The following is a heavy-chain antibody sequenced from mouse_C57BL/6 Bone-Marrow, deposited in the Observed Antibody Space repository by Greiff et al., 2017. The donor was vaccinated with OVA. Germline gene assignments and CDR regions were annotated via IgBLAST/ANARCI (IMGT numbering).Heavy chain of an antibody. CDR3: TTDYYDYGYAMDY. J-gene: IGHJ4*01. V-gene: IGHV14-4*01. Sequence: VQLQRSGAELVRPGASVKLSCTASGFNIKDDYMHWVKQRPEQGLEWIGWIDPENGDTEYASKFQGKATITADTSSNTAYLQLSSLTSEDTAVYYCTTDYYDYGYAMDYWGQGTSVTVSS. CDR1: GFNIKDDY. D-gene: IGHD2-4*01. CDR2: IDPENGDT.